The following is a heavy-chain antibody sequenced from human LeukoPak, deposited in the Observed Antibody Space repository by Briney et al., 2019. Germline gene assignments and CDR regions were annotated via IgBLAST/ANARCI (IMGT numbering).Heavy chain of an antibody. J-gene: IGHJ1*01. CDR3: ATQGEHSYDSNRSGYFQH. V-gene: IGHV3-21*01. Sequence: GGSLRLSCAASGSTFSIYSMNWVRQAPGKGLEWVSSISSSSSFIYYADSVKGRFTISRDNAKNSLYLQMNSLRAEDTAVYYCATQGEHSYDSNRSGYFQHWGQGTLVTVSS. CDR1: GSTFSIYS. CDR2: ISSSSSFI. D-gene: IGHD3-22*01.